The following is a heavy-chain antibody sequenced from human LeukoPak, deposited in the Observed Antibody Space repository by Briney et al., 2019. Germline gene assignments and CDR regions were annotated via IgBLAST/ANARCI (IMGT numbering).Heavy chain of an antibody. CDR2: ICYDGSNK. J-gene: IGHJ3*02. CDR1: GFTFSNYG. Sequence: GGSLRLSCAASGFTFSNYGMHWVRQAPGKGLEWVAVICYDGSNKYYADSVKGRFTISRDNSKNTLYLQMNSLRAEDTAVYYCARAHYYDSSGPHDAFDIWGQGTVVTVSS. D-gene: IGHD3-22*01. CDR3: ARAHYYDSSGPHDAFDI. V-gene: IGHV3-33*01.